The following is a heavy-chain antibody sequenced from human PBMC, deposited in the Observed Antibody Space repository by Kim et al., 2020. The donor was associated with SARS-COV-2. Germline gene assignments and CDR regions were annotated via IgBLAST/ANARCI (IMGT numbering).Heavy chain of an antibody. D-gene: IGHD2-15*01. V-gene: IGHV4-34*01. J-gene: IGHJ4*02. Sequence: PSRKSRLTISVDTSKSQLSLKLSSVTAADTAVYYCARGGGCSGGSCYSVDYWGQGTLVTVSS. CDR3: ARGGGCSGGSCYSVDY.